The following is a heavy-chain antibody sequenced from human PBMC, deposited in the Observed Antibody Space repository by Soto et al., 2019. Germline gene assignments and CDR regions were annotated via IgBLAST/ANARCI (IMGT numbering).Heavy chain of an antibody. D-gene: IGHD6-13*01. Sequence: ASVKVSCKASGYTFTSNSIGWVREAPGQGLEWMGVINPSTGSTSYEQKFQGRVTMTRDTSTSTVYMVLSSLRSEDTAVYYCARIAAAGLTYFDFWGQGTPVTVSS. CDR3: ARIAAAGLTYFDF. CDR1: GYTFTSNS. CDR2: INPSTGST. J-gene: IGHJ4*02. V-gene: IGHV1-46*01.